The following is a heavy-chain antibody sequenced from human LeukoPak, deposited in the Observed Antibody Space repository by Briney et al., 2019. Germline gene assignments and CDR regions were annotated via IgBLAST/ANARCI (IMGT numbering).Heavy chain of an antibody. Sequence: GRSLRLSCAASGFTFSSFGMHGVREAPGKGLEWVAVISYDGSIKYYADSVKGRFTISSDNSKNTLYLQMNSLSAEDTAVYYCEKDHQPLRLLYYLHYWGQGTLVTVSS. D-gene: IGHD5-12*01. CDR2: ISYDGSIK. J-gene: IGHJ4*02. CDR3: EKDHQPLRLLYYLHY. V-gene: IGHV3-30*18. CDR1: GFTFSSFG.